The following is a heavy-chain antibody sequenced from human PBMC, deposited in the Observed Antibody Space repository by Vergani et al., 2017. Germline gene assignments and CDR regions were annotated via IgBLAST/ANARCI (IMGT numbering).Heavy chain of an antibody. J-gene: IGHJ3*02. CDR3: ARGAPRRQNAFDI. Sequence: QVQLQESGPGLVKPSETLSLTCTVSGGSISSYYWSWIRQPPGKGLEWIGEINHSGSTNYNPSLKSRVTISVDTSKNQFSLKLSSVTAADTAVYYCARGAPRRQNAFDIWGQGTMVTVSS. CDR2: INHSGST. D-gene: IGHD6-25*01. CDR1: GGSISSYY. V-gene: IGHV4-34*01.